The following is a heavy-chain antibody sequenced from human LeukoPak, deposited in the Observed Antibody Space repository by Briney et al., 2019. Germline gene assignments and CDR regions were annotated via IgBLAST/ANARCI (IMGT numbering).Heavy chain of an antibody. V-gene: IGHV4-30-2*03. CDR1: GGSISSGGYS. Sequence: SETLSLTCAVSGGSISSGGYSWSWIRQPPGKGLEWIGSIYHSGSTYYNPSLKSRVTISVDTSKNQFSLKLSSVTAADTAVYYCATVTSSPQRDWGQGTLVTVSS. CDR2: IYHSGST. J-gene: IGHJ4*02. D-gene: IGHD6-13*01. CDR3: ATVTSSPQRD.